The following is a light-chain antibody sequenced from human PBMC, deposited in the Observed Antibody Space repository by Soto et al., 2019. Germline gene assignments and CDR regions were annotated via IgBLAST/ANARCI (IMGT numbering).Light chain of an antibody. V-gene: IGLV4-69*01. J-gene: IGLJ2*01. CDR1: SGHSNYA. CDR2: LNSDGSH. Sequence: QPVLTQSPSASASLGASVKLTCTLSSGHSNYAIAWHQQQPEKGPRYLMKLNSDGSHKKGDGIPDRFSGSSSGTERYLTISGLQSEDEADYYCQTWGTGIVVFGGGTQLTVL. CDR3: QTWGTGIVV.